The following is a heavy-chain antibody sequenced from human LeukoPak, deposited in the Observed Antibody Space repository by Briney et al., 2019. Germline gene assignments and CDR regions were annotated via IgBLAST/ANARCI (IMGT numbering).Heavy chain of an antibody. CDR3: ARGQVPAARGYNWFDP. V-gene: IGHV4-34*01. D-gene: IGHD2-2*01. Sequence: SETLSLTCAVYGWSFNDYYWNWIRQPPGKGLEWIGEINARGDTNCNPSLKSRVTISVDTSKSQFSLRLTSMIAADTAVYYCARGQVPAARGYNWFDPWGQGTLVTVSS. J-gene: IGHJ5*02. CDR2: INARGDT. CDR1: GWSFNDYY.